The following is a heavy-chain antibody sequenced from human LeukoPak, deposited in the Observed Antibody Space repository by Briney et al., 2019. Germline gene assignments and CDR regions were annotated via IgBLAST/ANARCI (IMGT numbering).Heavy chain of an antibody. Sequence: GGSLRLSSAASGFTFSSYGMHWVRQAPGKGLEWVAFIRYDGSNKYYADSVKGRFTISRDNSKNTLYLQMNSLRAEDTAVYYCAKVFSRDGYNPDYWGQGTLVTVSS. CDR1: GFTFSSYG. V-gene: IGHV3-30*02. CDR2: IRYDGSNK. CDR3: AKVFSRDGYNPDY. J-gene: IGHJ4*02. D-gene: IGHD5-24*01.